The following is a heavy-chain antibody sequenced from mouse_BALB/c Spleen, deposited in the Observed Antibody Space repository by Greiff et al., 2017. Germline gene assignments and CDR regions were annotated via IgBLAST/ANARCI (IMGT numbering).Heavy chain of an antibody. CDR2: IYPGDGDT. CDR3: ARERGNFSMDY. V-gene: IGHV1-80*01. Sequence: VQGVESGAELVRPGSSVKISCKASGYAFSSYWMNWVKQRPGQGLEWIGQIYPGDGDTNYNGKFKGKATLTADKSSSTAYMQLSSLTSEDSAVYFCARERGNFSMDYWGQGTSVTVSS. CDR1: GYAFSSYW. J-gene: IGHJ4*01.